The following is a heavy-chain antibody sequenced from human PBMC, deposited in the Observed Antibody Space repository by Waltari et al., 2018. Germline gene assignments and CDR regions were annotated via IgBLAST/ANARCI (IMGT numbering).Heavy chain of an antibody. CDR3: ARGSNGAFDY. D-gene: IGHD3-10*01. J-gene: IGHJ4*02. Sequence: EVQLVESGGSSVQPGGSLRLSRAASGFTFNSYWIYWIRQAPGKGLEWVADIKGDGGEKYYVDSVKGRFTISRDNAKNSLYLEMNSLRAEDTAVYFCARGSNGAFDYWGQGTLVTVSS. V-gene: IGHV3-7*04. CDR1: GFTFNSYW. CDR2: IKGDGGEK.